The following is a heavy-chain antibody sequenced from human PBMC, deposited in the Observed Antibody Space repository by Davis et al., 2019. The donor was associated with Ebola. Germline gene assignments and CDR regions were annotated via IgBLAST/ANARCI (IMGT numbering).Heavy chain of an antibody. CDR3: AKDRYYDNNPLYYESEC. V-gene: IGHV1-69*13. CDR2: IIPIFGTA. Sequence: SVKVSCKASVGTFSSYAISWVRQAPGQGLEWMGGIIPIFGTANYAQRFQGRVTITADESRTTAYMELSSLRSEDTAVYYCAKDRYYDNNPLYYESECWGQGTLVTVSS. D-gene: IGHD3-22*01. J-gene: IGHJ4*02. CDR1: VGTFSSYA.